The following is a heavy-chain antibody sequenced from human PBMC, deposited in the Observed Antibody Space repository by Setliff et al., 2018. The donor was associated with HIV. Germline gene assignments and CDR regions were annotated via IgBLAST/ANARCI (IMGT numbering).Heavy chain of an antibody. CDR3: ARSLPQRSYFDY. Sequence: GASVKVSCKASGYTFTSYGISWVRQAPGQGLEWMGWINPNSGGTTYAQKFQGRVTMTRDTSITTAYMELSSLRSDDTAVYYCARSLPQRSYFDYWGQGTLVTVSS. CDR1: GYTFTSYG. D-gene: IGHD1-26*01. CDR2: INPNSGGT. V-gene: IGHV1-2*02. J-gene: IGHJ4*02.